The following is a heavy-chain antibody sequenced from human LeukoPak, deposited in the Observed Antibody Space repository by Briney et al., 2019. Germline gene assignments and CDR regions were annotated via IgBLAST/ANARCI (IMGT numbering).Heavy chain of an antibody. V-gene: IGHV3-23*01. J-gene: IGHJ4*02. CDR2: ISGSGGST. CDR1: GFTFSSYA. Sequence: PGGSLRLSCAASGFTFSSYAMRWVRQAPGKGLEWVSAISGSGGSTYYADSVKGRFTISRDNSKNTLYLQMNSLRAEDTAVYYCAPHKRDYDSSGYYYDWGQGTLVTVSS. D-gene: IGHD3-22*01. CDR3: APHKRDYDSSGYYYD.